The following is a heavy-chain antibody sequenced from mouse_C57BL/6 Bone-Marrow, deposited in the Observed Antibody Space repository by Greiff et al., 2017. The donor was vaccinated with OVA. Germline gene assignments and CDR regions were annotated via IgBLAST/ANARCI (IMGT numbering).Heavy chain of an antibody. CDR3: TTLTVVASHYFDY. CDR2: IDPENGDT. J-gene: IGHJ2*01. D-gene: IGHD1-1*01. V-gene: IGHV14-4*01. Sequence: VQLQQSGAELVRPGASVKLSCTASGFNIIDDYMHWVKQRPEQGLEWIGWIDPENGDTEYASKFQGKATITADTSSNTAYLQLSSLTSEDTAVYYCTTLTVVASHYFDYWGQGTTLTVSS. CDR1: GFNIIDDY.